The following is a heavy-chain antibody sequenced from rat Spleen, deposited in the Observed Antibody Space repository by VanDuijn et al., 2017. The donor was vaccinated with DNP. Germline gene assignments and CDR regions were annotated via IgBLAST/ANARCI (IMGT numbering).Heavy chain of an antibody. CDR1: GFTFSSFP. J-gene: IGHJ2*01. D-gene: IGHD1-3*01. CDR3: TRVVYGSLFDY. Sequence: EVQLVESGGGLVQPGRSMKLSCAASGFTFSSFPMAWVRQAPTKGLEWVATISTSGGSTYYRDSVKGRFTISRDNAKSTLYLQMNSLRSEDTATYYCTRVVYGSLFDYWGQGVMVTVSS. V-gene: IGHV5-46*01. CDR2: ISTSGGST.